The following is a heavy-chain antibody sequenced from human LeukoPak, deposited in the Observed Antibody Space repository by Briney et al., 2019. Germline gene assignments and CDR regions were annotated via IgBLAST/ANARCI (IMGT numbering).Heavy chain of an antibody. CDR1: VYTFTSYD. CDR3: ARGRVAGTGWFDP. CDR2: MNPNSGNT. Sequence: GASVKVSFKSSVYTFTSYDINWVRQATGQGLEWMGWMNPNSGNTGYAQKFQGRVTMTRNTSISTAYMELSSLRSEDTAVYYCARGRVAGTGWFDPWGQGTLVTVSS. V-gene: IGHV1-8*01. J-gene: IGHJ5*02. D-gene: IGHD6-19*01.